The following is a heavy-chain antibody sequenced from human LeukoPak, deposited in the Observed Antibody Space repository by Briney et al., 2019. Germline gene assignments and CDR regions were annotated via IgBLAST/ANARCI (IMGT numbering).Heavy chain of an antibody. Sequence: ASETLSLTCTVSGGSITSDYWSWIRQPAGKGLEWIGYIYYSGSTNYNPSLKSRVTISVDTSKNQFSLKLSSVTAADTAVYYCARETGAFDIWGQGTMVTVSS. CDR3: ARETGAFDI. V-gene: IGHV4-59*01. CDR1: GGSITSDY. CDR2: IYYSGST. J-gene: IGHJ3*02.